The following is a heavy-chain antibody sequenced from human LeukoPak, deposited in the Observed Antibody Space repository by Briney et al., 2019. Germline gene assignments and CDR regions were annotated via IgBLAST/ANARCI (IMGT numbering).Heavy chain of an antibody. V-gene: IGHV4-59*01. CDR3: AREMMVVAGTFDY. Sequence: SETLSLICTVSGGSITNYYWSWIRQPPRKGLEWIGYVHYSGVTVYNPSLKSRVTISVDTSRNQFSLKLSSVTAADTAVYYCAREMMVVAGTFDYWGQGSLVTVSS. D-gene: IGHD2-15*01. CDR2: VHYSGVT. J-gene: IGHJ4*02. CDR1: GGSITNYY.